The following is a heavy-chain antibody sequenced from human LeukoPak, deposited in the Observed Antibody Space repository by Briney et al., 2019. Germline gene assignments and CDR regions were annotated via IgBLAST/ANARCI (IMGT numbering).Heavy chain of an antibody. D-gene: IGHD6-19*01. CDR2: INPQSGGT. Sequence: ASVKVSCKASGYSFTAYYMHWVRQAPGEGLEWMGWINPQSGGTHYAQKFRGRVTMTRDTSITTAYMELSRLTSDDTALYYCARNIGVGPNGDSWGQGTLVTVSS. CDR1: GYSFTAYY. CDR3: ARNIGVGPNGDS. J-gene: IGHJ4*02. V-gene: IGHV1-2*02.